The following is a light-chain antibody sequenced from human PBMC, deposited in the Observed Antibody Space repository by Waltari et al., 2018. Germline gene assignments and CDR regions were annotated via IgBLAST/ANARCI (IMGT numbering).Light chain of an antibody. CDR2: GAS. Sequence: EVVMTQSPATLSVSPGERAPLSCRASQSVSRDLAWYQQKPGQAPRLLIYGASTRITGVPARFTGSGSGAEFSLTISSLQSEDVAIYYCQQFNNWPQTFGGGTQVEIK. J-gene: IGKJ4*01. CDR3: QQFNNWPQT. V-gene: IGKV3-15*01. CDR1: QSVSRD.